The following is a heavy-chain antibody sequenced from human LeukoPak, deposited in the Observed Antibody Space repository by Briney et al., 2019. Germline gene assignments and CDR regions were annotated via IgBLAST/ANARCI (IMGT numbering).Heavy chain of an antibody. CDR1: GFTFNFYV. D-gene: IGHD5-24*01. V-gene: IGHV4-34*01. J-gene: IGHJ4*02. CDR2: INHSGST. Sequence: GSLRLSCAASGFTFNFYVMGWVRQAPGKGLEWIGEINHSGSTNYNPSLKSRVTISVDTSKNQFSLKLSSVTAADTAVYYCARSYRDGYRGYWGQGTLVTVSS. CDR3: ARSYRDGYRGY.